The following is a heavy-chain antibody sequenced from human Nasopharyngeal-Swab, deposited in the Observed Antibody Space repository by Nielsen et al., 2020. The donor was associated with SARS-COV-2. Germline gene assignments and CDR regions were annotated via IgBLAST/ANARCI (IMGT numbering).Heavy chain of an antibody. CDR2: IWYDGSNK. Sequence: GESLKISCAASRFTFSSYGMHWVRQAPGKGLEWVAVIWYDGSNKYYADSVKGRFTISRDNSKNTLYLQMNSLRAEDTAVYYCARASSGYDEWYFDLWGRGTLVTVSS. CDR1: RFTFSSYG. CDR3: ARASSGYDEWYFDL. D-gene: IGHD5-12*01. V-gene: IGHV3-33*08. J-gene: IGHJ2*01.